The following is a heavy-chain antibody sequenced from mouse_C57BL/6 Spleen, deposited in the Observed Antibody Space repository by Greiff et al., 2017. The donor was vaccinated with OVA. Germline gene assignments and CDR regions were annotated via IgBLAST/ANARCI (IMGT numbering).Heavy chain of an antibody. V-gene: IGHV1-15*01. CDR3: TRLNWGAWFAY. CDR1: GYTFTDYE. CDR2: IDPETGGT. D-gene: IGHD4-1*01. Sequence: QVQLQQSGAELVRPGASVTLSCKASGYTFTDYEMHWVKQTPVHGLEWIGAIDPETGGTAYNQKFKGKAILTADKSSSTAYMELRSLTSEDSAVYYCTRLNWGAWFAYWGQGTLVTVSA. J-gene: IGHJ3*01.